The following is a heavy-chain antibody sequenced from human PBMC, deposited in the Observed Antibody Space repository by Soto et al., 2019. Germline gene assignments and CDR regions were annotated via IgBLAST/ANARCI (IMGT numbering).Heavy chain of an antibody. Sequence: PGGSLRLSCAASGFTFSSYSMNWVRQAPGKGLEWVSSISSSSSYIYYADSVKGRFTISRDNAKNSLYLQMNSLRAEDTAVYYCARDCIVATISPIDSWGQGTLVTVSS. CDR2: ISSSSSYI. D-gene: IGHD5-12*01. CDR3: ARDCIVATISPIDS. CDR1: GFTFSSYS. V-gene: IGHV3-21*01. J-gene: IGHJ4*02.